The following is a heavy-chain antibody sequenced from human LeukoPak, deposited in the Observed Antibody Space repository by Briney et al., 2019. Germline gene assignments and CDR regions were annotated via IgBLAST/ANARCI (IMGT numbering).Heavy chain of an antibody. CDR3: ARGLKRWPNGRASYGMDV. J-gene: IGHJ6*02. D-gene: IGHD4-23*01. V-gene: IGHV4-30-2*01. CDR2: IYHSGST. CDR1: GGSISSGGYS. Sequence: SQTLSLTCAVSGGSISSGGYSWSWIRQPPGKGLEWIGYIYHSGSTYYNPSLKSRVTISVDRSKNQFSLKLSSVTAADTAVYYCARGLKRWPNGRASYGMDVWGQGTTVTVSS.